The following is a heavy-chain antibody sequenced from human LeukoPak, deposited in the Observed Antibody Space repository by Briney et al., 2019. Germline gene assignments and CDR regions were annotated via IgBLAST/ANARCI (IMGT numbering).Heavy chain of an antibody. V-gene: IGHV1-18*01. J-gene: IGHJ4*02. CDR2: ISGYNGDI. D-gene: IGHD5-24*01. Sequence: ASVKVSCKASGYTFTNYGINWVRQAPGQGLEWMGWISGYNGDINYAQRLQGRVTMTTDTSTSTAYRELRSLSSDDTAVYYCARVLSREGYFDYWGQGTLVTVSS. CDR3: ARVLSREGYFDY. CDR1: GYTFTNYG.